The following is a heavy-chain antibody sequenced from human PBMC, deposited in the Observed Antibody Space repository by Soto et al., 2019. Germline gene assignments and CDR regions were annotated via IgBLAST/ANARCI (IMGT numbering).Heavy chain of an antibody. D-gene: IGHD3-10*02. Sequence: QITLKESGPTLVKPTQTLTLTCTFSGFSLTTVGMGVGWIRQPPGKALDWLGIIYWDDDKRYSPSVNGRVTFIKDTSKNQVVLTMTNMDPVDTATYYCAHRNSRMFAFDIWGQGTLVTVSS. CDR2: IYWDDDK. V-gene: IGHV2-5*02. J-gene: IGHJ3*02. CDR1: GFSLTTVGMG. CDR3: AHRNSRMFAFDI.